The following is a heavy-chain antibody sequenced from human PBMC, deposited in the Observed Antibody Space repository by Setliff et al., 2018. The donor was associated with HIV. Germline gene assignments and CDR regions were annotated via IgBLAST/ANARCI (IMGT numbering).Heavy chain of an antibody. CDR2: IYTSGST. CDR3: ARGRFVGFDY. D-gene: IGHD3-16*02. Sequence: TLSLTCTVADGSISTGSYYWSWVRQPAGRGLEWIGRIYTSGSTNYNPSLKSRVTMSVGTSKNQFSLNLTSVTAADTAVYYCARGRFVGFDYWGQGTLVTVSS. V-gene: IGHV4-61*02. CDR1: DGSISTGSYY. J-gene: IGHJ4*02.